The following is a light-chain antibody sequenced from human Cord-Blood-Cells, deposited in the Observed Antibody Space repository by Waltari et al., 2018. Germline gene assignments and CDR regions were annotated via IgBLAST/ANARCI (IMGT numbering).Light chain of an antibody. CDR1: SSDVGGYNY. Sequence: QSALTQPASVSGSPGQSITISCTGTSSDVGGYNYVSWYQQHPGKAPKLMIYDVSNRPSGVSNRFSGSTSGNTASLTISGLQADDEADYYCSSYTSSSRFGGGTKLTVL. J-gene: IGLJ2*01. CDR3: SSYTSSSR. V-gene: IGLV2-14*01. CDR2: DVS.